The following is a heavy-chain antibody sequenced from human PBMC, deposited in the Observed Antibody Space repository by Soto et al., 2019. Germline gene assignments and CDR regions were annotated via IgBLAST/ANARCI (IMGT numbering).Heavy chain of an antibody. Sequence: SETLSLTCSVSGGSINSYWWSWIRQPAGKGLEWIGRVYSSGTTDYNPSLNSRATMSVETSKNQFSLKLSSVTAADTAVYYCARDIGSFAYGEGYWGQGSQVTVSS. D-gene: IGHD3-10*01. CDR2: VYSSGTT. V-gene: IGHV4-4*07. J-gene: IGHJ4*02. CDR1: GGSINSYW. CDR3: ARDIGSFAYGEGY.